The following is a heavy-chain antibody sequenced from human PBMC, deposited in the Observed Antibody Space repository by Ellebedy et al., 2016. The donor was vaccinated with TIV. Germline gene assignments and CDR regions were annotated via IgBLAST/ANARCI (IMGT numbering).Heavy chain of an antibody. CDR1: GGPISSDNYY. CDR3: ASPTRGYTHGFDY. D-gene: IGHD5-18*01. V-gene: IGHV4-39*01. Sequence: MPSETLSLTCTVPGGPISSDNYYWGWIRQPPGKGLEWIGSVYFSGRTYYNPSFKSRVTTSVDTSQNQFSLKLSSVTAADTAVYYGASPTRGYTHGFDYWGQGLLVTVSS. J-gene: IGHJ4*02. CDR2: VYFSGRT.